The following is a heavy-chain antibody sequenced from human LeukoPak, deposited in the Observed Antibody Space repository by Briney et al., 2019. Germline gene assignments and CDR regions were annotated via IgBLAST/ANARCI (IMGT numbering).Heavy chain of an antibody. CDR1: GGSFSGFY. CDR3: ARHIGGYGSKLDY. CDR2: ISHSGTT. V-gene: IGHV4-34*01. J-gene: IGHJ4*02. Sequence: PSETLSLTCAVYGGSFSGFYWSWIRQPPGKGLEWIGEISHSGTTYYNPSLESRVTVSVDTSKNQFSLKLSSVTAADTAVYYCARHIGGYGSKLDYWGQGTLVTVSS. D-gene: IGHD5-12*01.